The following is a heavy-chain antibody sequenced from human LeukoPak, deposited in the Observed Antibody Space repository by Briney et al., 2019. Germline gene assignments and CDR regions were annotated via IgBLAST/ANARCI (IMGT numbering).Heavy chain of an antibody. CDR1: GFTLSTYC. Sequence: GGSLRLSCAASGFTLSTYCMSWVRQAPGKGLEWVSSITSSSSYIYYADSVKGRFTISRDNAKNSLYLQMNSLRAEDTAVYYCAELGITMIGGVWGKGTTVTISS. D-gene: IGHD3-10*02. V-gene: IGHV3-21*01. CDR2: ITSSSSYI. J-gene: IGHJ6*04. CDR3: AELGITMIGGV.